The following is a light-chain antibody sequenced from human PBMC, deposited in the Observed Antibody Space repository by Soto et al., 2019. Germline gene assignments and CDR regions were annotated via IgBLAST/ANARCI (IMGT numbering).Light chain of an antibody. CDR3: HQYYSYPWT. J-gene: IGKJ1*01. V-gene: IGKV1-5*03. CDR1: QSISNL. CDR2: KAS. Sequence: DIQMTQSPSTLSASVGDRVTITCRASQSISNLLAWYQQKPGKAPYLLIYKASSLESGVPSRFSGSASGTEFTLTISRLQPDDFASYYCHQYYSYPWTFGQGTKVEIK.